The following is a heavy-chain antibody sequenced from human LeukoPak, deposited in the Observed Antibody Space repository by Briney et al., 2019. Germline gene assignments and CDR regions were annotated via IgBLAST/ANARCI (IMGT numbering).Heavy chain of an antibody. Sequence: SETLSLTCAVYGXSFSGYYWSWIRQPPGKGLEWIGEINHSGSTNYNPSLKSRVTISVDTSKNQFSLKLSSVSAADTAVYYCARSGRRYDILTGYASTYYFDYWGQGTLVTVSS. CDR1: GXSFSGYY. CDR2: INHSGST. J-gene: IGHJ4*02. D-gene: IGHD3-9*01. CDR3: ARSGRRYDILTGYASTYYFDY. V-gene: IGHV4-34*01.